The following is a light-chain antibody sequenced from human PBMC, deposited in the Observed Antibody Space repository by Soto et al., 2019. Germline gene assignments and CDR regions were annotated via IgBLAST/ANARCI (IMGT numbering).Light chain of an antibody. Sequence: IVLTQAPGTLSLSPGEGATLSYRASQSLSNTYVAWYQQKPGQAPSLLICGASSRATGIADRFSGSGSGTDFTLTISRLEPEDFAVYYCQQYHTSPLTFGGGTKVDIK. CDR2: GAS. J-gene: IGKJ4*01. CDR3: QQYHTSPLT. V-gene: IGKV3-20*01. CDR1: QSLSNTY.